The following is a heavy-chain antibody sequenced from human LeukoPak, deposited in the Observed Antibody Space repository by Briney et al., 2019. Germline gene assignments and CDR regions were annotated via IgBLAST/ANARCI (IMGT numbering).Heavy chain of an antibody. CDR1: GDSISSSSSY. J-gene: IGHJ3*02. V-gene: IGHV4-39*07. D-gene: IGHD3-22*01. CDR3: ACLTTADAFDI. CDR2: MYYSGST. Sequence: SETLSLTCTVSGDSISSSSSYWGWIRQPPGKGLEWIGTMYYSGSTNYNPSLKSRVTISVDTSKNQFSLKLSSVTAADTAVYYCACLTTADAFDIWGQGTMVTVSS.